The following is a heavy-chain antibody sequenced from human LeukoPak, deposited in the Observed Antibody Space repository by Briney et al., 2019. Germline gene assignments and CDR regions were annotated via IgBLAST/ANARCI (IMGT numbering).Heavy chain of an antibody. J-gene: IGHJ4*02. V-gene: IGHV4-38-2*02. Sequence: SETLSLTCTVSGYSISSGYYWGWIRQSPGKGLEWIGSIYHSGSTQYNPSLKSRVTISVDTSKNQFSLKLSSVTAADTAVYYCASRSAYAILFDYWGQGTLVTVSS. CDR1: GYSISSGYY. CDR3: ASRSAYAILFDY. D-gene: IGHD2-8*01. CDR2: IYHSGST.